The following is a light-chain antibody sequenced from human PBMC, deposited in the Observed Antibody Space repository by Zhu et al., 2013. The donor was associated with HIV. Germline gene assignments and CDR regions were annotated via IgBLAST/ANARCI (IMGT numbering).Light chain of an antibody. CDR1: SNDIGAYNF. J-gene: IGLJ3*02. CDR3: QSYDNNLSDWV. CDR2: DVN. Sequence: QSALTQPPSASGSPGQSVTISCSGTSNDIGAYNFVSWYQHHPGKGPKLMIYDVNKRPSGVPHRFSGSKSGNTASLTVSGLQPEDEADYYCQSYDNNLSDWVFGGGTKVTVL. V-gene: IGLV2-8*01.